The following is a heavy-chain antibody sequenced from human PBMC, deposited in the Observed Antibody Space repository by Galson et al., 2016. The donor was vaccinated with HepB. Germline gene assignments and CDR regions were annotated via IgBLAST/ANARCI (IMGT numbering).Heavy chain of an antibody. D-gene: IGHD2-2*01. Sequence: SLRLSCAASGFTFSSYGMHWVRQAPGKGLEWVAVISYDGRNKYYADSVKGRFTISRDNSKNTLYLQINSLRAEDTAVYYCAKDWNIVVVPAASSVDFWGQGTLVTVSS. CDR2: ISYDGRNK. V-gene: IGHV3-30*18. J-gene: IGHJ4*02. CDR1: GFTFSSYG. CDR3: AKDWNIVVVPAASSVDF.